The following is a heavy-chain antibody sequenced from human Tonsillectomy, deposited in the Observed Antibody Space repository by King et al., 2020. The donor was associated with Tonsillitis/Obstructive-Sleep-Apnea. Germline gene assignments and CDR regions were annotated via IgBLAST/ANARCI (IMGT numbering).Heavy chain of an antibody. J-gene: IGHJ3*02. CDR3: AREVI. CDR1: GFTFSSYA. Sequence: QLVQSGGGVVQPGRSLRLSCAASGFTFSSYAMHWVRQAPGKGLEWVAVISYDGSNKYYADSVKGRFTISRDNSKNTLYLQMKSLRAEDTAVYYCAREVIWGQGTMVTVSS. CDR2: ISYDGSNK. V-gene: IGHV3-30*04.